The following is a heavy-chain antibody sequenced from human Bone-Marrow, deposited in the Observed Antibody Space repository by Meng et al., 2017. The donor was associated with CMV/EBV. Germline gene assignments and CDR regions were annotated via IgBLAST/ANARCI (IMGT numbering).Heavy chain of an antibody. CDR1: GDSMRTYY. V-gene: IGHV3-7*01. CDR2: IKQDGSEK. J-gene: IGHJ4*02. CDR3: ARDPNRRIVVVPAARAG. D-gene: IGHD2-2*01. Sequence: ETLSLTCTVSGDSMRTYYWSWIRQPPGEGLEWVANIKQDGSEKYYVDSVKGRFTISRDNAKNSLYLQMNSLRAEDTAVYYCARDPNRRIVVVPAARAGWGQGTLVTVSS.